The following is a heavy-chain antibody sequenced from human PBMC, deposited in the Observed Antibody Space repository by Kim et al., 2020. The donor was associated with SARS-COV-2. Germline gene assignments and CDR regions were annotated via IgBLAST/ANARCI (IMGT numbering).Heavy chain of an antibody. V-gene: IGHV1-18*01. CDR3: ARDLLGDSSSSGRYYYYYGMDV. CDR1: GYTFTSYG. J-gene: IGHJ6*02. Sequence: ASVKVSCKASGYTFTSYGISWVRQAPGQGLEWMGWISAYNGNTNYAQKLQGRVTMTTDTSTSTAYMELRSLRSDDTAVYYCARDLLGDSSSSGRYYYYYGMDVWGQGTTVTVSS. D-gene: IGHD6-6*01. CDR2: ISAYNGNT.